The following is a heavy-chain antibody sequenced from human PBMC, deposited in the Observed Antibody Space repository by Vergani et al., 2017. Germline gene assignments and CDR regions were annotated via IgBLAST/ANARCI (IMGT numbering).Heavy chain of an antibody. CDR2: ICHTEDT. CDR3: ARSRPYCTSGSCPDI. Sequence: QVQLQESGPGLVKPPGTLFLTCAVPGDSISSNNCWTWVRQPPGKGLEWIGEICHTEDTKYSPSLKSRVTVSVDESRNLFSLRLNSVTAADTAVYYCARSRPYCTSGSCPDIWGQGTLVTVSS. CDR1: GDSISSNNC. D-gene: IGHD2-15*01. V-gene: IGHV4-4*03. J-gene: IGHJ4*02.